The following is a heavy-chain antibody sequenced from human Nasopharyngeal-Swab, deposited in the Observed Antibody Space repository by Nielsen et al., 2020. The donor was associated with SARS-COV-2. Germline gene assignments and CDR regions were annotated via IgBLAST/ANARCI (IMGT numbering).Heavy chain of an antibody. J-gene: IGHJ1*01. CDR1: GFNISNNY. CDR2: IYSSGSI. Sequence: GESLKISCAASGFNISNNYMTWVRQAPGKGLEWVSIIYSSGSIYHADSVKGRFIISRDTSKNTLSLRMNSLGVEDPAVYYCASAVTGPLYWGQGTLVTVSS. V-gene: IGHV3-53*01. CDR3: ASAVTGPLY. D-gene: IGHD4-11*01.